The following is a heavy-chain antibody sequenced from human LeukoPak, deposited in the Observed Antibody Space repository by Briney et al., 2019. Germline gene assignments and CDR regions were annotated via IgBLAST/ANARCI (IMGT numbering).Heavy chain of an antibody. CDR3: AKAVGVTQRGYFDY. J-gene: IGHJ4*02. V-gene: IGHV3-30*18. Sequence: GGSLRLSCAASEFTFSSYSMNWVRQAPGKGLEWVAVISYDGSNKYYADSVKGRFTISRDNSKNTLYLQMNSLRAEDTAVYYCAKAVGVTQRGYFDYWGQGTLVTVSS. D-gene: IGHD1-26*01. CDR1: EFTFSSYS. CDR2: ISYDGSNK.